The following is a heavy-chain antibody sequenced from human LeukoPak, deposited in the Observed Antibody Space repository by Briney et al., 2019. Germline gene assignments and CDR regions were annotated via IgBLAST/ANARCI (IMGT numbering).Heavy chain of an antibody. CDR3: AKAVSLWVRGVFSDY. CDR2: INPGSSEK. V-gene: IGHV3-7*01. D-gene: IGHD3-10*01. Sequence: GGSLRLSCAVSGFTFSEYWVAWVRQAPEKGPEWVANINPGSSEKYYVGSVKGRFTISRDNAKNSLYLQMNSLRVDDTAVYYCAKAVSLWVRGVFSDYWGQGTLVTVSS. J-gene: IGHJ4*02. CDR1: GFTFSEYW.